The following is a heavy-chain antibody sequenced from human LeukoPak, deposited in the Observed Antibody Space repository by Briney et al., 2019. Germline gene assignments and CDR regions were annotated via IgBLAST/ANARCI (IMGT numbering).Heavy chain of an antibody. V-gene: IGHV3-64*01. Sequence: PGGSLRLSCAASGFTFSSYAMHWVRQAPGKGLEYVSAISSNGGSTYYANSVKGRFTISRDNSKNTLYLQMGSLRAEDMAVYYCARSYSSGWFGPIDYWGQGTLVTVSS. J-gene: IGHJ4*02. CDR3: ARSYSSGWFGPIDY. D-gene: IGHD6-19*01. CDR2: ISSNGGST. CDR1: GFTFSSYA.